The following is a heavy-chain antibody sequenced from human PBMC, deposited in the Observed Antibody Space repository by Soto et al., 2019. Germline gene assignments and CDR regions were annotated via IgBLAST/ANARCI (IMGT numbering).Heavy chain of an antibody. Sequence: SETLSLTCTVSGGSVSSSSYSWGWIRQSPGKGLEWIGTIYSSENTYYNPSLLSRVTISVDTSKNEFSLRLGSVTAADTAVYYCARHLGEGYFDYWGQGTLVT. CDR3: ARHLGEGYFDY. CDR1: GGSVSSSSYS. J-gene: IGHJ4*02. V-gene: IGHV4-39*01. CDR2: IYSSENT.